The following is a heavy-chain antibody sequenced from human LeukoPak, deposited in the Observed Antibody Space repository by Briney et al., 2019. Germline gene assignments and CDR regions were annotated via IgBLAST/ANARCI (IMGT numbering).Heavy chain of an antibody. CDR1: GGSFSGYY. J-gene: IGHJ4*02. D-gene: IGHD3-22*01. CDR3: ARGELDSSNPKHFDY. Sequence: SETLSLTCAVYGGSFSGYYWSWIRQPPGKGLEWIEEIDHSGSTNYNPSLKSRVTISVDTSKNQFSLKLSSVTAADTAVYYCARGELDSSNPKHFDYWGQGTLVTVSS. CDR2: IDHSGST. V-gene: IGHV4-34*01.